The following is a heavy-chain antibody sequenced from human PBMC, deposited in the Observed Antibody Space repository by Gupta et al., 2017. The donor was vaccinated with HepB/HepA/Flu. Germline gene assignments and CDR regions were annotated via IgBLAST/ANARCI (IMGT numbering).Heavy chain of an antibody. D-gene: IGHD3-16*01. CDR2: IKEDESEK. CDR1: GFSFRSFW. J-gene: IGHJ1*01. V-gene: IGHV3-7*01. Sequence: EVQMGAPGGGLVQPGESLILSCATSGFSFRSFWMNWVRQAPGKGLEWVANIKEDESEKNYVDSLRGRFIISRDNARNTLYLQMNRLRVDDTAIYFCYYGHYSNFWGQGTQVTVSS. CDR3: YYGHYSNF.